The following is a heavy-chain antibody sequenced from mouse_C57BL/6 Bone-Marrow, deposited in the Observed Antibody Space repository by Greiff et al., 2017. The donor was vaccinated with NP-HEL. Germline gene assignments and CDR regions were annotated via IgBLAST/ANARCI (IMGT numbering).Heavy chain of an antibody. J-gene: IGHJ2*01. CDR2: INPNNGGT. Sequence: VQLQQSGPELVKPGASVKISCKASGYTFTDYYMNWVKQSHGKSLEWIGDINPNNGGTSYNQKFKGKATLTVDKSSSTAYMELRSLTSEDSAVYYCARGDYGSSAEYFDDWGQGTTLTVSS. D-gene: IGHD1-1*01. CDR1: GYTFTDYY. CDR3: ARGDYGSSAEYFDD. V-gene: IGHV1-26*01.